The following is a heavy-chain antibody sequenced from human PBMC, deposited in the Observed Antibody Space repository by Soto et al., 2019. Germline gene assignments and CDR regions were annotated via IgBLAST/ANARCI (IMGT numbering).Heavy chain of an antibody. D-gene: IGHD3-3*01. J-gene: IGHJ6*03. CDR1: GYTFTSYA. Sequence: ASVKVSCKASGYTFTSYAMHWVRQAPGQRLEWMGWINAGNGNTKYSQKFQGRVTITRDTSASTAYMELSSLRSEDTAVYYCARDPGKEWSTHESYYYYYYMDVWGKGTTVTVSS. CDR2: INAGNGNT. CDR3: ARDPGKEWSTHESYYYYYYMDV. V-gene: IGHV1-3*01.